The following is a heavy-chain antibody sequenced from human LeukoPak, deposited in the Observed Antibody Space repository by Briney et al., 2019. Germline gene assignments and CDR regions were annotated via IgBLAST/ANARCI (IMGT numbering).Heavy chain of an antibody. V-gene: IGHV3-23*01. CDR1: GLSLNSYA. CDR2: ISGSGSGGST. J-gene: IGHJ4*02. Sequence: PGGSLRLSCTASGLSLNSYAMSWVRQAPGKGLEWVSNISGSGSGGSTYYADSVKGRFTISRDNSKNTLYLQMNSLRAEDTAVYYCAKSGYNRFDYWGQGTLVTVSS. D-gene: IGHD5-24*01. CDR3: AKSGYNRFDY.